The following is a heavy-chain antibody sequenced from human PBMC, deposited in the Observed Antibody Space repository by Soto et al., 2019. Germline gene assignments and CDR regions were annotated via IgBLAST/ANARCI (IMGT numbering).Heavy chain of an antibody. Sequence: ASVKVSCKASGGTFSSYAINWVRQATGQGLEWMGWMNPNSGNTGYAQKFQGRVTMTRDTSTSTVYMELSSLRSEDTAVYYCARVGLRWSFDYWGQGTLVTVSS. J-gene: IGHJ4*02. CDR3: ARVGLRWSFDY. V-gene: IGHV1-8*02. CDR2: MNPNSGNT. D-gene: IGHD4-17*01. CDR1: GGTFSSYA.